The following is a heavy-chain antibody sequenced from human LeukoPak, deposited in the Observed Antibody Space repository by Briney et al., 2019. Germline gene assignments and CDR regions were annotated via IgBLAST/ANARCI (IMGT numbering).Heavy chain of an antibody. CDR3: ARGSTGYDSDAFDT. J-gene: IGHJ3*02. D-gene: IGHD5-12*01. V-gene: IGHV3-33*01. Sequence: GSLRLSCAASGFTFSSHAMHWARQAPGRGLEWVAAIWYDGSNKYYADSVKGRFTISRDNSKNTLHLQMNSLRAQDTAVYYCARGSTGYDSDAFDTWGQGTMVTVSS. CDR1: GFTFSSHA. CDR2: IWYDGSNK.